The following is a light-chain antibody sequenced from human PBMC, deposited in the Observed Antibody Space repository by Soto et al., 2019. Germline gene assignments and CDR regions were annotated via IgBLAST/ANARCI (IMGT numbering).Light chain of an antibody. Sequence: QSALTQPPSASGSPGQSVTISCTGTSSDVGGYNYVSWYQQHPGKAPKLMISEVSKRPSGVPDRFSGSKSGNTASLTVSWLQAEDEGDYYCSSFAGNSNLVFGGGTKLTVL. CDR2: EVS. J-gene: IGLJ2*01. CDR3: SSFAGNSNLV. CDR1: SSDVGGYNY. V-gene: IGLV2-8*01.